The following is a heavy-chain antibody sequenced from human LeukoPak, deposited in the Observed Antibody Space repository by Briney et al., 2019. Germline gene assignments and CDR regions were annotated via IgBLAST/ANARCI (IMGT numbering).Heavy chain of an antibody. Sequence: SETLSLTCTVSGGSISSYYWSWIRQPPGKGLEWIGYIYYSGSTYYNPSLKSRVTISVDTSKNQFSLKLSSVTAADTAVYYCARDSRFLEWLYYGMDVWGQGTTVTVSS. D-gene: IGHD3-3*01. CDR3: ARDSRFLEWLYYGMDV. J-gene: IGHJ6*02. V-gene: IGHV4-59*12. CDR1: GGSISSYY. CDR2: IYYSGST.